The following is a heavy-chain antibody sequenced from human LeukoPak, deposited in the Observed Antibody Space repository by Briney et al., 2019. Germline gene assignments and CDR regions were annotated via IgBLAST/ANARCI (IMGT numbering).Heavy chain of an antibody. V-gene: IGHV1-2*02. CDR1: GYTFTGYY. J-gene: IGHJ3*02. CDR3: ASGREYCSGGSCYSSDDAFDI. Sequence: ASVKVSCKASGYTFTGYYMHWVRQAPGQGLEWMGWINPNSGGTNYAQKFQGRVTMTRDRSISTAYMELSRLRSDDTAVYYCASGREYCSGGSCYSSDDAFDIWGQGTMVTVSS. D-gene: IGHD2-15*01. CDR2: INPNSGGT.